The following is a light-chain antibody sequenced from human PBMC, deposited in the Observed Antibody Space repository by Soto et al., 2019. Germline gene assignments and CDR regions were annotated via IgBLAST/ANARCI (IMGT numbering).Light chain of an antibody. CDR2: EAS. Sequence: EVVLTLSPDAHSLSAGVRGSLSCRASRPVVRQYIAWYHQKPGQAPRLLIHEASNRATGIPARFSGSGSGTDFTLTISSLEPEDFAVYYCQQGKTFGGGTKVDNK. J-gene: IGKJ4*01. CDR3: QQGKT. CDR1: RPVVRQY. V-gene: IGKV3-11*01.